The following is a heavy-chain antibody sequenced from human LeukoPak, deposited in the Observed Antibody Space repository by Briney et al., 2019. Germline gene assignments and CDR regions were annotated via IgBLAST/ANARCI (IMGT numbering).Heavy chain of an antibody. Sequence: SETLSLICTVSGGSVSNDNHCWSWIRQPPGKGLEWIGYVNYSGSTKYNPSLKSRVTISVDTSKNQISLKLSSVTAADTAVYYCARAEVEMATGALYYFDYWGQGTLVTVSS. J-gene: IGHJ4*02. V-gene: IGHV4-61*01. CDR3: ARAEVEMATGALYYFDY. CDR1: GGSVSNDNHC. D-gene: IGHD5-24*01. CDR2: VNYSGST.